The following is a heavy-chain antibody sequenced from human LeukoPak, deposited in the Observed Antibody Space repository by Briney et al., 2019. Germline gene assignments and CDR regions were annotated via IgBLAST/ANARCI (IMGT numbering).Heavy chain of an antibody. V-gene: IGHV3-48*02. CDR3: ARAFYGEYGMDV. Sequence: PGGSLRLSRAASGFTFRTYSMNLVRQAPGKGLECGYYISSSSCTIEYAASVRGRFTIYRVNAKNSLYPQINSRRDEGPAVYYCARAFYGEYGMDVWGQGTTVTVSS. D-gene: IGHD4-17*01. J-gene: IGHJ6*01. CDR2: ISSSSCTI. CDR1: GFTFRTYS.